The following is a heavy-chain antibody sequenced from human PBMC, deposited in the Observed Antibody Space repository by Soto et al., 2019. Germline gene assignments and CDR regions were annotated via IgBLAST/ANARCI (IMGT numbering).Heavy chain of an antibody. D-gene: IGHD2-2*01. CDR1: GFTFSSYA. CDR3: VHTSWHDY. V-gene: IGHV3-30-3*01. J-gene: IGHJ4*02. CDR2: ISYDGSNK. Sequence: QVQLVESGGGVVQPGRSLRLSCAASGFTFSSYAMHWVRQAPGKGLEWVAVISYDGSNKYYADSVKGRFTISRDNSKNTLYLQMNSLRAEETAVYYCVHTSWHDYWGQGTLVTVSS.